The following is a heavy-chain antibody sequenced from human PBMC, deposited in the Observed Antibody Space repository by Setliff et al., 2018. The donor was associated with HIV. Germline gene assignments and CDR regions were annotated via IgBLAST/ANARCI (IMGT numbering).Heavy chain of an antibody. CDR3: ASFFGDYGY. CDR1: GFTFSSYA. Sequence: LRLSCAASGFTFSSYAMSWVRQTPGKGLEWVSFISSSAGSTYYSDSVKGRFTISRDNAKNSLHLQMNSLRVEDTAVYYCASFFGDYGYWGHGTQVTVSS. J-gene: IGHJ4*01. CDR2: ISSSAGST. D-gene: IGHD3-10*01. V-gene: IGHV3-23*01.